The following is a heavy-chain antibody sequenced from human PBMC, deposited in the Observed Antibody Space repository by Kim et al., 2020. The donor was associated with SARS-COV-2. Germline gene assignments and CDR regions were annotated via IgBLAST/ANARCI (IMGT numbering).Heavy chain of an antibody. Sequence: SETLSLTCTVSGGSISSYYWSWIRQPPGKGLEWIGYIYYSGSTNYNPSLKSRVTISVDTSKNQFSLKLSSVTAADTAVYYCAREVGVYDFWSGSMFDYWGQGTLVTVSS. CDR3: AREVGVYDFWSGSMFDY. CDR2: IYYSGST. D-gene: IGHD3-3*01. J-gene: IGHJ4*02. CDR1: GGSISSYY. V-gene: IGHV4-59*13.